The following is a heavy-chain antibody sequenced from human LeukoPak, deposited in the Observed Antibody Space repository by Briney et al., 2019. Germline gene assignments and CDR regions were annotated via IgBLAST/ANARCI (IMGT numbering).Heavy chain of an antibody. CDR1: GFTFRSFG. CDR2: ISYDGSNK. Sequence: GGSLRLSCLASGFTFRSFGMHRVRQAPGTGLEWVALISYDGSNKNYADSVKGRFTISRDNSKNILYLQMNSLRVEDTAVYFCARGYGGNSAAFDIWGQGTMVTVSS. CDR3: ARGYGGNSAAFDI. D-gene: IGHD4-23*01. J-gene: IGHJ3*02. V-gene: IGHV3-30*03.